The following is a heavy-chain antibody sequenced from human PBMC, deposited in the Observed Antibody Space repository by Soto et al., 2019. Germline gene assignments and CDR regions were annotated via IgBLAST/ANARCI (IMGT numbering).Heavy chain of an antibody. Sequence: GGSLRFSCAASGFTFSSYGMHWVRQAPGKGLEWVAVIWYDGSNKYYADSVKGRFTISRDNSKNTLYLQMNSLRAEDTALYYCARNRNSLGYYYYGMDVWGQGTTVTVSS. D-gene: IGHD3-16*01. CDR3: ARNRNSLGYYYYGMDV. CDR2: IWYDGSNK. J-gene: IGHJ6*02. CDR1: GFTFSSYG. V-gene: IGHV3-33*01.